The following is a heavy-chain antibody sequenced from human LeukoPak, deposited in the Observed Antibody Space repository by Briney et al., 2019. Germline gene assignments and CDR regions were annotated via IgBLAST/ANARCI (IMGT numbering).Heavy chain of an antibody. V-gene: IGHV4-4*07. CDR2: IYTSGST. J-gene: IGHJ4*02. CDR1: GGSISSYY. D-gene: IGHD5-12*01. Sequence: SETLSFTCTVSGGSISSYYWSWIRQPAGKGLEWIGRIYTSGSTNYNPSLKSRVTMSVDTSKNKFSLKLSSVTAADTAVYYCARVTRGYSGYDLGTFDYWGQGTLVTVSS. CDR3: ARVTRGYSGYDLGTFDY.